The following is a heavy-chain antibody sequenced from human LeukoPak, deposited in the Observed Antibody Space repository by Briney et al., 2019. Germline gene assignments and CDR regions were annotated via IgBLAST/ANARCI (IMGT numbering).Heavy chain of an antibody. J-gene: IGHJ4*02. CDR2: MSFDGSHT. CDR1: GFTFSSYG. Sequence: GRSLRLSCAASGFTFSSYGMHWVRQAPGKGREWVAVMSFDGSHTYYADSVKGRFTISRDNSKNTLYLQMNSLRAEDTAVYYCAKERVDWRYFDYWGQGTLVTVSS. D-gene: IGHD3-9*01. CDR3: AKERVDWRYFDY. V-gene: IGHV3-30*18.